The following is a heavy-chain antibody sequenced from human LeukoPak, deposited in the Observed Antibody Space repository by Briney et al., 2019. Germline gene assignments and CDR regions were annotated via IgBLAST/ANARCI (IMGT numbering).Heavy chain of an antibody. CDR1: GFSLSTSGVG. J-gene: IGHJ4*02. CDR2: IYWDDDK. D-gene: IGHD3/OR15-3a*01. CDR3: AHTLSPRIIFY. V-gene: IGHV2-5*02. Sequence: KESGPTLVEPTQTLTLTCTFSGFSLSTSGVGVGWIRQPPGQALQYLALIYWDDDKRYSPSLESRLTITKDTSKNQVVLTMTNMDPADTATYYCAHTLSPRIIFYWGRGTLVTVSS.